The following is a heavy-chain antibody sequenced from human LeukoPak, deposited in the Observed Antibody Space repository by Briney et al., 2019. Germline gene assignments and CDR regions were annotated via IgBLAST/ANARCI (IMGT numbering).Heavy chain of an antibody. CDR2: IYPGDSDT. D-gene: IGHD5-18*01. CDR3: ARVPYSYGYQGAFDI. J-gene: IGHJ3*02. CDR1: GYSFTSYW. V-gene: IGHV5-51*01. Sequence: GESLKISCKGSGYSFTSYWIGWVRQMPGKGLEWMGIIYPGDSDTRYSPSFQGQVTISADKSISTAYLQWSSLKASDTAMYYCARVPYSYGYQGAFDIWGQGTMVTVSS.